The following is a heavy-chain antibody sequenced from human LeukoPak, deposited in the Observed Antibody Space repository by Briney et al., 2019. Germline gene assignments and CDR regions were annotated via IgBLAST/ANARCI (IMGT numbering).Heavy chain of an antibody. D-gene: IGHD2-15*01. V-gene: IGHV3-33*06. J-gene: IGHJ5*02. CDR2: IWYDGSNK. Sequence: PGGSLRLSCGASGFTFSSYGFHWVRQAPGKGLEWVAVIWYDGSNKYYADSVKGRFTISRDSSKNTLYLQMNSLRAEDTAVYYCAKDGSGGGWKWFDPWGQGTLVTVSS. CDR1: GFTFSSYG. CDR3: AKDGSGGGWKWFDP.